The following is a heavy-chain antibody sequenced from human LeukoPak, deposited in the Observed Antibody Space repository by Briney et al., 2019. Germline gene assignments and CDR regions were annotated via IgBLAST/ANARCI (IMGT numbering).Heavy chain of an antibody. CDR1: GFTFKTHA. J-gene: IGHJ6*02. D-gene: IGHD3-22*01. Sequence: GGSLRLSCAASGFTFKTHAMSWVRQAPGKGLEWVSRIDDSGVIRSYADSVKGRFTVSRDNSKMTLTLQMNSLRAEDTAVYYCAKRLKRNYYYHYAMDVWGQGTTVTVSS. CDR2: IDDSGVIR. V-gene: IGHV3-23*01. CDR3: AKRLKRNYYYHYAMDV.